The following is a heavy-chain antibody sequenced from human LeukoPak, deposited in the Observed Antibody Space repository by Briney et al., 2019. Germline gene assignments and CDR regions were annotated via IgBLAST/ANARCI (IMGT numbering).Heavy chain of an antibody. V-gene: IGHV1-2*06. Sequence: ASVKVSCKASGYTFTGYYMHWVRQAPGQGLEWMGRINPNSGGTTYAQTFQGRVPITRDTSISTAYMELSRLRSDDTAVYYCARTFTPYSSSFPFDYWGQGTLVTVSS. J-gene: IGHJ4*02. CDR1: GYTFTGYY. D-gene: IGHD6-6*01. CDR2: INPNSGGT. CDR3: ARTFTPYSSSFPFDY.